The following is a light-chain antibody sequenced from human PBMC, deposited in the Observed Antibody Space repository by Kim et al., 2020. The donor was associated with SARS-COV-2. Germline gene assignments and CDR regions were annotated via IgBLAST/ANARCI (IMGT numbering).Light chain of an antibody. J-gene: IGKJ1*01. Sequence: DIVMTQTPLSLSVTPGQPASISCKSSQSLLHRDGKTSLSWCLQKPGQPPQLLIYEIFNRSSGVPDRFSGSGSGTDFTLEISRVEAEDVGVYYCLQALQLPSTFGQGNKVDI. CDR2: EIF. CDR1: QSLLHRDGKTS. V-gene: IGKV2D-29*01. CDR3: LQALQLPST.